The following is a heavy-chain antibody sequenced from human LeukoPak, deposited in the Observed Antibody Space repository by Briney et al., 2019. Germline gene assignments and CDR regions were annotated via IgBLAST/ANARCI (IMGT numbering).Heavy chain of an antibody. D-gene: IGHD2-2*01. V-gene: IGHV3-23*01. CDR3: AKDRSCTGSSCNVGS. CDR2: ISGSGGST. CDR1: GFTFSSYA. J-gene: IGHJ3*01. Sequence: GGSLRLSCAASGFTFSSYAMSWVRQAPGKGLEWVSGISGSGGSTFYADSVKGRFTLSRDNSKNTLYLQMNSLRAEDTAVYYCAKDRSCTGSSCNVGSWGQGTMVTVSS.